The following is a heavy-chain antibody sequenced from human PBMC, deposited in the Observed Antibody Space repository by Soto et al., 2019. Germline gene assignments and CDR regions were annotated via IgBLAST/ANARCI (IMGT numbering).Heavy chain of an antibody. CDR2: TYYRSKWYN. CDR3: ASAPAYQLPLVPSLSFSIQDY. CDR1: GAGMPSKSAA. V-gene: IGHV6-1*01. D-gene: IGHD2-2*01. J-gene: IGHJ4*01. Sequence: WEIAGAGMPSKSAAWNWLRQSPSKGLEWLGRTYYRSKWYNDYAVSVKSRITINPDTSKNQFSLQLNSVTPEDTAVYYCASAPAYQLPLVPSLSFSIQDY.